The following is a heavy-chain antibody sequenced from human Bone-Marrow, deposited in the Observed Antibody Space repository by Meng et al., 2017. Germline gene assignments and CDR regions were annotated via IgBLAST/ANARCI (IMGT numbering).Heavy chain of an antibody. CDR1: GSSISTSRGG. Sequence: QESGPTMVTPTQTLTLSCTFAGSSISTSRGGVGWIRQPEGKGLEGLALIYWEDDKRYSSSLKSRLTINKDTSKNQVVLTMTNMDPVDTDKYYCAHRHTVRGVIIDYWGQGTLVTVSS. J-gene: IGHJ4*02. CDR2: IYWEDDK. CDR3: AHRHTVRGVIIDY. V-gene: IGHV2-5*02. D-gene: IGHD3-10*01.